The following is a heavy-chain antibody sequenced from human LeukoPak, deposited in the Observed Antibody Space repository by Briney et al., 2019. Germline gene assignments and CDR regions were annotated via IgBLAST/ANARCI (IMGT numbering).Heavy chain of an antibody. V-gene: IGHV3-21*01. CDR3: ARPRYYYDSSIAFDI. J-gene: IGHJ3*02. CDR2: ISSSSSYI. D-gene: IGHD3-22*01. CDR1: GFTFSSYS. Sequence: KPGGSLRLSCAASGFTFSSYSMNWVRQAPGKGLEWVSSISSSSSYIYYADSVKGRFTISRDNAKNSLYLQMNSLRAEDTAVYYCARPRYYYDSSIAFDIWGQGTMVTVSS.